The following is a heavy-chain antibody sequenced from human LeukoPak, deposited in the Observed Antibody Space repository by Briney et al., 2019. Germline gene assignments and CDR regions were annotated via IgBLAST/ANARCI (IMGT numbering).Heavy chain of an antibody. J-gene: IGHJ4*02. D-gene: IGHD2-15*01. CDR1: GYTFTSYD. CDR2: INPNSGGT. V-gene: IGHV1-2*02. CDR3: ARARLRSFDY. Sequence: ASVKVSCKASGYTFTSYDINWVRQATGQGLEWMGWINPNSGGTNYAQKFQGRVTMTRDTSISTAYMELSRLRSDDTAVYYCARARLRSFDYWGQGTLVTVSS.